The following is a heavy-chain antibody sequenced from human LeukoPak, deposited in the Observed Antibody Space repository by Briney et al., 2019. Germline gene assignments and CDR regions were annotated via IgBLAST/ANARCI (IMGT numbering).Heavy chain of an antibody. Sequence: SETLSLTCAVYGGSFSGYYWSWIRQPPGKGLEWIGEINHSGGTNYNPSLKSRVTISVDTSKNQFSQKLSSVTAADTVVYYCARGPRITMVRGVIRGRWFDPWGQGTLVTVSS. D-gene: IGHD3-10*01. V-gene: IGHV4-34*01. CDR3: ARGPRITMVRGVIRGRWFDP. J-gene: IGHJ5*02. CDR2: INHSGGT. CDR1: GGSFSGYY.